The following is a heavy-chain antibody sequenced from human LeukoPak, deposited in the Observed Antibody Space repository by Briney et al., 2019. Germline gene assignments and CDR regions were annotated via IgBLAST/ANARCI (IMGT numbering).Heavy chain of an antibody. V-gene: IGHV3-23*01. D-gene: IGHD2-15*01. Sequence: AISGSGGSTYYADSVKGRFTISRDNSKNTLYLQMNSLRAEDTAVYYCAKAKVEYYYYGMDVWGQGTTVTVSS. J-gene: IGHJ6*02. CDR3: AKAKVEYYYYGMDV. CDR2: ISGSGGST.